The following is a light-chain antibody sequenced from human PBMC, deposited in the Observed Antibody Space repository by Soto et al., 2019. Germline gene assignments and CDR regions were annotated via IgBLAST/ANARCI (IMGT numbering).Light chain of an antibody. CDR3: CSYAGSSTPLI. J-gene: IGLJ1*01. CDR2: EVS. V-gene: IGLV2-23*02. CDR1: SSDVGSYNL. Sequence: SVLTQPASVSWSPGQSITISCTGTSSDVGSYNLVSWYQQHPGKAPKLMIYEVSKRPSGVSNRFSGSKSGNTASLTISGLQAEDEADYYCCSYAGSSTPLIFGTGTKVTVL.